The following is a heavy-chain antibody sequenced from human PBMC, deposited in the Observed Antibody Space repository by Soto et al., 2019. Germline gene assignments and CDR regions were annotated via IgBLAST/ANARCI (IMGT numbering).Heavy chain of an antibody. CDR3: ARGNLYSDFWTDFLAFDY. V-gene: IGHV1-18*04. CDR1: GYTFTSYV. J-gene: IGHJ4*02. D-gene: IGHD3-3*01. Sequence: ASVKVSCKASGYTFTSYVISWVRQAPGQGLEWMGWINVYNGNTNYEQKVQGRVSMTTDTSTSTAYMELRSLRSDDTAVYYCARGNLYSDFWTDFLAFDYWGEGPLVTVSS. CDR2: INVYNGNT.